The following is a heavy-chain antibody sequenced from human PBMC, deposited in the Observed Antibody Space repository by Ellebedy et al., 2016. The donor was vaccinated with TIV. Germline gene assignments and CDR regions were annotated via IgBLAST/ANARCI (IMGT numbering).Heavy chain of an antibody. CDR1: GFTVSSNY. CDR3: ARGSTVSYYYHYGMDV. J-gene: IGHJ6*02. D-gene: IGHD4-11*01. V-gene: IGHV3-66*01. CDR2: IYSGGST. Sequence: GESLKISCAASGFTVSSNYMSWVRQAPGKGLEWISGIYSGGSTDYADSVRGRFTISRDNSKNTLYLQMNSRRPEDTAVYYCARGSTVSYYYHYGMDVWGQGTTVTVSS.